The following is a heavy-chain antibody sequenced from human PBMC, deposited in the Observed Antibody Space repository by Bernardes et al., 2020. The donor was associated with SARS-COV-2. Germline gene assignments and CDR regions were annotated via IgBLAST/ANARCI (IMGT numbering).Heavy chain of an antibody. CDR2: IYAGGDT. Sequence: GASRLYRAASGFSVTTKYLSWVRQAPGRGLEWVSVIYAGGDTYFADSVKGRFTVSRDESENTFYLQMNSLKREDTAVYYCARDSRGRGLGRYYFDLWGQGTLVTVSS. J-gene: IGHJ4*02. CDR1: GFSVTTKY. CDR3: ARDSRGRGLGRYYFDL. D-gene: IGHD3-10*01. V-gene: IGHV3-53*01.